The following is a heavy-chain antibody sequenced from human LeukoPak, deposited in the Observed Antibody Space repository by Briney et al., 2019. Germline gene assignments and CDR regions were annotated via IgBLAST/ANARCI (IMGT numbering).Heavy chain of an antibody. J-gene: IGHJ4*02. CDR2: INPNSGGT. Sequence: ASVKVSCKASGYTFTGYYMHWVRQAPGQGLEWMGWINPNSGGTNYAQKFQGRVTMTTDTSTSTAYMELRSLRSDDTAVYYCARDRKDLYSSGWQSSDYWGQGTLVTVSS. CDR1: GYTFTGYY. V-gene: IGHV1-2*02. D-gene: IGHD6-19*01. CDR3: ARDRKDLYSSGWQSSDY.